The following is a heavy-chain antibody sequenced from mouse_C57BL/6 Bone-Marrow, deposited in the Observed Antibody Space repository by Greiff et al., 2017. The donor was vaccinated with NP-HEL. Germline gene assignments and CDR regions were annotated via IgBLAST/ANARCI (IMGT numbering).Heavy chain of an antibody. V-gene: IGHV1-82*01. CDR1: GYAFSSSW. CDR2: IYPGDGDT. CDR3: AREGFCYYGSSYGGYFDV. Sequence: QVQLQQPGPELVKPGASVKISCKASGYAFSSSWMNWVKQRPGKGLEWIGRIYPGDGDTNYNGKFKGKATLTADKSSSTAYMQLSSLTSEDSAVYFCAREGFCYYGSSYGGYFDVWGTGTTVTVSS. J-gene: IGHJ1*03. D-gene: IGHD1-1*01.